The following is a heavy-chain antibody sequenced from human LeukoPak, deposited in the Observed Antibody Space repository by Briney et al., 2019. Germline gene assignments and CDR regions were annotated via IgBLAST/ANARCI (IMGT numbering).Heavy chain of an antibody. V-gene: IGHV3-30*02. D-gene: IGHD3-10*01. CDR3: ARESQPGITMVRGVRMYNWFDP. CDR2: IRYDGSNK. J-gene: IGHJ5*02. CDR1: GFTFRSYG. Sequence: GGSLRLSCAASGFTFRSYGMHWVRQAPGKGLEWMAFIRYDGSNKYYADSVKGRFTISRDNSKNTLYLQMNSLRAEDTAVYYCARESQPGITMVRGVRMYNWFDPWGQGTLVTVSS.